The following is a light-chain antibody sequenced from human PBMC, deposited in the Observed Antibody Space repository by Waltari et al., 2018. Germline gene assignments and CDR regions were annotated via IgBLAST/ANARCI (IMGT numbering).Light chain of an antibody. CDR1: RSNIGAGHD. CDR2: RNT. V-gene: IGLV1-40*01. Sequence: QSVLTQPPSVSGAPGQKVTIYCTGSRSNIGAGHDVHWYQQVPGAAPKLRIYRNTNRPSGVPARFSVSKSVTSASLAIPGLQAEDEADYYCQSYDSSLSGSLFGGGTKLTVL. CDR3: QSYDSSLSGSL. J-gene: IGLJ2*01.